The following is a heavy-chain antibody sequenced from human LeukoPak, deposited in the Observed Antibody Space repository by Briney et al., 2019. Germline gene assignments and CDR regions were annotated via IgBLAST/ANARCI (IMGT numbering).Heavy chain of an antibody. J-gene: IGHJ4*02. V-gene: IGHV1-18*01. D-gene: IGHD3-16*01. CDR1: GYRLSYYG. CDR3: ARDPYSRGRANYFEY. Sequence: ASVKVSCKASGYRLSYYGISWVRQAPGQGLEWMGWINAYTGNTNYAQKLQGRVTMTRDTSTSTVYMELSSLRSEDTAVYYCARDPYSRGRANYFEYWGQGTLVTVSS. CDR2: INAYTGNT.